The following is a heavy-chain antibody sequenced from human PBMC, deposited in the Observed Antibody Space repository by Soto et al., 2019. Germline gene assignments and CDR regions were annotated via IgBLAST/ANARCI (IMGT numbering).Heavy chain of an antibody. CDR2: IYYSGST. J-gene: IGHJ4*02. Sequence: SETLSLTCTVSGGSISSGGYYWSWIRQHPGKGLEWIGYIYYSGSTNYNPSLKSRVTISVDTSKNQFSLKLSSVTAADTAVYYCARVSRDGFNPRPDYFDYWGQGTLVTVSS. V-gene: IGHV4-61*08. CDR1: GGSISSGGYY. CDR3: ARVSRDGFNPRPDYFDY. D-gene: IGHD2-2*01.